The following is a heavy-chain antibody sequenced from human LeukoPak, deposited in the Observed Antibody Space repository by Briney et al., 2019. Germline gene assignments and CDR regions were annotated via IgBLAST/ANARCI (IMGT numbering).Heavy chain of an antibody. V-gene: IGHV3-9*01. CDR1: GFTFDDYA. CDR3: AKDIWSYSSSCMDV. D-gene: IGHD6-6*01. J-gene: IGHJ6*02. Sequence: GGSLRLSCAASGFTFDDYAMHWVRQAPGKGLEWVSGISWNSGSIGYADSVKGRFTISRDNAKNSLYLQMNSLRAEDTALYYCAKDIWSYSSSCMDVWGQGTTVTVSS. CDR2: ISWNSGSI.